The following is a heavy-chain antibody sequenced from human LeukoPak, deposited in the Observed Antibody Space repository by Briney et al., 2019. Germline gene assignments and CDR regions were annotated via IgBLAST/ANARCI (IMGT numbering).Heavy chain of an antibody. Sequence: NSSETLSLTCAVYGGSFSGYYWSWIRQPPGKGLEWIGEINHSGSTNYNPSRKGRVTISVATSKNQFSLKLSSVTAADTAVYYCARGNRGWYPYWGQGTLVTVSS. D-gene: IGHD6-19*01. V-gene: IGHV4-34*01. CDR2: INHSGST. J-gene: IGHJ4*02. CDR3: ARGNRGWYPY. CDR1: GGSFSGYY.